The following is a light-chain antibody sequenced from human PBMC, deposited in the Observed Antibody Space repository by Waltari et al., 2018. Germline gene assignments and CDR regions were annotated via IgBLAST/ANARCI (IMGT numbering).Light chain of an antibody. V-gene: IGKV1-33*01. CDR2: DAS. J-gene: IGKJ4*01. CDR3: QQYDSMPLT. Sequence: DIQLTQSPSSLSASVGDRVTITCRASQEITNNLSWFQQKPGRAPKLLIYDASTLETGVPSRFSASASGPHFTLTVDSLQPEDVATYYCQQYDSMPLTFGGGTRVELK. CDR1: QEITNN.